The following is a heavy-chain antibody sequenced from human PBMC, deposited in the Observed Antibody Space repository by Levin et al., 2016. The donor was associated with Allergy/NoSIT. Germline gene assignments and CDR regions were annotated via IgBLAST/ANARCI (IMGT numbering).Heavy chain of an antibody. D-gene: IGHD4-11*01. V-gene: IGHV3-23*01. CDR2: ISSAGVK. CDR3: TKDDYPDNL. Sequence: VRQAPGKGLQWVSAISSAGVKFYADSVKGRFTISRDSSTNTLYLQIESLTAEDTALYYCTKDDYPDNLWGQGTLVTVSS. J-gene: IGHJ4*02.